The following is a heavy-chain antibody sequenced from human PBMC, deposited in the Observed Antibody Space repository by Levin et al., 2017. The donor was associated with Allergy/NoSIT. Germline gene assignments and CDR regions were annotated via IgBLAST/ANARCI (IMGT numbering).Heavy chain of an antibody. J-gene: IGHJ4*02. V-gene: IGHV3-74*01. CDR2: IHKDSRT. CDR1: GFPVSGHG. CDR3: GRDFWGPDH. D-gene: IGHD7-27*01. Sequence: PGGSLRLSCAASGFPVSGHGMHWVRQSPGKGLVWVSDIHKDSRTSYADFVEGRFTVSRDNAKNTVFLQMDSLRVEDTAVYYCGRDFWGPDHWGQGTLVTVSS.